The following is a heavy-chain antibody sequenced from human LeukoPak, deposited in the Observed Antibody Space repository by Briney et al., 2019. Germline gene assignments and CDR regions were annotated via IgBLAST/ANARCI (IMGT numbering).Heavy chain of an antibody. CDR2: INPNSGGT. J-gene: IGHJ4*02. Sequence: ASVKVSCKASGYTFTGYYMHWVRQAPGQGLEWMGWINPNSGGTNYAQKLQGRVTMTTDTSTSTAYMELRSLRSGDTAVYYCARTGIAVAGWTFDYWGQGTLVTVSS. D-gene: IGHD6-19*01. CDR1: GYTFTGYY. V-gene: IGHV1-2*02. CDR3: ARTGIAVAGWTFDY.